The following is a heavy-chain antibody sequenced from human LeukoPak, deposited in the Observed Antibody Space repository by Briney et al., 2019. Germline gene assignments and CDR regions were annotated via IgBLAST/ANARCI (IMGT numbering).Heavy chain of an antibody. CDR1: GDSVSSNSAA. V-gene: IGHV6-1*01. Sequence: SQTLSLTCAISGDSVSSNSAAWNWIRQSPSRGLEWLGRTYYRSKWYNDYAVSVKSRITINPDTSKNQFSLQLNSVTPEDTAVYYCARGSRITIFGVVTSFDYWGQGTLVTVSS. D-gene: IGHD3-3*01. CDR2: TYYRSKWYN. J-gene: IGHJ4*02. CDR3: ARGSRITIFGVVTSFDY.